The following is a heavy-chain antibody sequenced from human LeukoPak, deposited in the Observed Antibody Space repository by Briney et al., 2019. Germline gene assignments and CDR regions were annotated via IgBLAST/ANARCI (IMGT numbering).Heavy chain of an antibody. J-gene: IGHJ4*02. D-gene: IGHD2/OR15-2a*01. Sequence: SGTLSLTCDVSGGSITQTNYWTWVRQPPGKGLEWIGEVNLQGSTNYNPSLMRRVATSVDTSANHVSLQLTSVTAADTAVYYCARGQRGVIILYYYFTLDVWGQGTLVTVSS. CDR2: VNLQGST. CDR1: GGSITQTNY. CDR3: ARGQRGVIILYYYFTLDV. V-gene: IGHV4-4*02.